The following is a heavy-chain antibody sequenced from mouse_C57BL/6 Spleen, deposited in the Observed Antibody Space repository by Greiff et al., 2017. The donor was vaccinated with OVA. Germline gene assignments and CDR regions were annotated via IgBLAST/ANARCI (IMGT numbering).Heavy chain of an antibody. CDR2: IHPNSGRT. V-gene: IGHV1-64*01. CDR3: ARGDNQHMDY. J-gene: IGHJ4*01. CDR1: GYTFTSYW. D-gene: IGHD1-3*01. Sequence: QVQLQQPGAELVKPGASVKLSCKASGYTFTSYWMHWVKQRPGQGLEWIGMIHPNSGRTNYNEKFKSKATLTVDKSSSTAYMQHSSLTSEDSAVYYCARGDNQHMDYWGQGTSVTVSS.